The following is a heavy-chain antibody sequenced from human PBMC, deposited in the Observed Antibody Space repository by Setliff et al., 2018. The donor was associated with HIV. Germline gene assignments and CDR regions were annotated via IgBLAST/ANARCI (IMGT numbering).Heavy chain of an antibody. J-gene: IGHJ4*02. CDR1: GYTFTSYD. CDR2: MNPNSGNT. CDR3: ARSGSYYNFWSGYSDSHLDY. V-gene: IGHV1-8*02. D-gene: IGHD3-3*01. Sequence: ASVKVSCKASGYTFTSYDINWVRQATGQGLEWMGWMNPNSGNTGYAQKFQGRVTMTRNTSISTAYMELSSLRSEDTAVYYCARSGSYYNFWSGYSDSHLDYWGQGTLVTGSS.